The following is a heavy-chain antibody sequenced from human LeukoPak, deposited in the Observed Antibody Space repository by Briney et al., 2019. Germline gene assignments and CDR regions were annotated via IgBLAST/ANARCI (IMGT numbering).Heavy chain of an antibody. CDR3: ANDRSMGLDT. D-gene: IGHD3-10*01. Sequence: GGSLRLSCAASGFTFTTYGMHWVRQAPGKGLEWVAVISYDGSNKYYADSVKGRFTISRDNSKNTLYLQINSLRAEDTAVYYCANDRSMGLDTWGQGTLVSVS. CDR1: GFTFTTYG. J-gene: IGHJ5*02. CDR2: ISYDGSNK. V-gene: IGHV3-30*18.